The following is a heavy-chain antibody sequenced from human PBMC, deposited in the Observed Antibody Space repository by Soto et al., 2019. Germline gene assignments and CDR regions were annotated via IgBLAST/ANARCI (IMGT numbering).Heavy chain of an antibody. D-gene: IGHD3-3*01. CDR2: TSGSGGST. CDR3: AKFWAFDI. J-gene: IGHJ3*02. CDR1: GFTFSSYA. Sequence: GGSLRLSCAASGFTFSSYAMSWVRQAPGKGLEWVSATSGSGGSTYYADSAKGRVTSSRHNSKKKLYLPMNILMSYDTAVYYCAKFWAFDIWGQGTMVTVSS. V-gene: IGHV3-23*01.